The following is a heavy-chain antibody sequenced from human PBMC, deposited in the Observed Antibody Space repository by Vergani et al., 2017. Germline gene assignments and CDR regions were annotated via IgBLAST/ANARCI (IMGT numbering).Heavy chain of an antibody. Sequence: EVQLVESGGGLVQPGGSLRLSCAASGFTFSRHWMHWVRQAPGKGLVWVSRVNPEGTNTPYADSVKGRFTISRDNAKNMMYLQLNRLRDEDTAVYFCAREGRRGAEGTELDYWGQGTLVTVSS. D-gene: IGHD1-14*01. CDR1: GFTFSRHW. J-gene: IGHJ4*02. CDR2: VNPEGTNT. V-gene: IGHV3-74*01. CDR3: AREGRRGAEGTELDY.